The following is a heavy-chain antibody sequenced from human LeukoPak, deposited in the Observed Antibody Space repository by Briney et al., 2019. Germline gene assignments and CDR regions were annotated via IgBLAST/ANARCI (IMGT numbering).Heavy chain of an antibody. J-gene: IGHJ2*01. CDR3: ARLRRKGLVWYFDL. D-gene: IGHD3-22*01. V-gene: IGHV4-34*01. CDR2: INHSGST. Sequence: SETLSLTCAVYGGSFSGYYWSWIRQPPGKGLEWIGEINHSGSTNYNPSLKSRVTISVDTSKNQFSLKLSSVTAADTAVYYCARLRRKGLVWYFDLWGRGTLVTVSS. CDR1: GGSFSGYY.